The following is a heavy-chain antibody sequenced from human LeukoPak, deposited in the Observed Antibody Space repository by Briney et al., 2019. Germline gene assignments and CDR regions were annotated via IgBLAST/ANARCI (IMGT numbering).Heavy chain of an antibody. CDR1: GGSISSSSYY. V-gene: IGHV4-39*01. CDR2: IYYSGST. Sequence: SETLSLTCTVSGGSISSSSYYWGWIRQPPGKGLEWIGSIYYSGSTYYNPSLKSRVTISVDTSKNQFSLKLSSVTAADTAVYNCARHGQQYYYYMDVWGKGTTVTVSS. J-gene: IGHJ6*03. CDR3: ARHGQQYYYYMDV. D-gene: IGHD6-13*01.